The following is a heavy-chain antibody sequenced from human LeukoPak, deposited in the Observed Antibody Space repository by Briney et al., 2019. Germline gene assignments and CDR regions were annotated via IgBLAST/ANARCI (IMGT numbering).Heavy chain of an antibody. Sequence: SVKVSCKASGYTFTSYYMHWVRQAPGQGLEWMGGIIPIFGTANYAQKFQGRVTITADESTSTAYMELSSLRSEDTAVYYCARGLTAHWFDPWGQGTLVTVSS. CDR2: IIPIFGTA. CDR3: ARGLTAHWFDP. V-gene: IGHV1-69*13. D-gene: IGHD3-9*01. J-gene: IGHJ5*02. CDR1: GYTFTSYY.